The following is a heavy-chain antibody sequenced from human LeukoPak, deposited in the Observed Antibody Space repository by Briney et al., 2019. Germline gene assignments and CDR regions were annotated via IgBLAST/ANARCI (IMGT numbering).Heavy chain of an antibody. V-gene: IGHV3-48*02. CDR3: ATSGNYYLKY. J-gene: IGHJ4*02. D-gene: IGHD1-26*01. CDR2: ISGSSGII. Sequence: PGGSLRLSCAASGFTFNTYTMNWVRQAPGKGLEWVSYISGSSGIIDYADSVKGRFTISRDNAKNALSLQMNSLRDEDTAVYYCATSGNYYLKYWGQGTLVTVSS. CDR1: GFTFNTYT.